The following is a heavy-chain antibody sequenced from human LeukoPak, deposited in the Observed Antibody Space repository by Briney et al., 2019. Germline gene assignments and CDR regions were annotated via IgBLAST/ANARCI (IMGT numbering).Heavy chain of an antibody. CDR1: GYTFTSYD. D-gene: IGHD5-12*01. CDR3: ARLYSGYDMGWDY. CDR2: MNPNSGNT. Sequence: ASVKVSCKASGYTFTSYDINWVRQATGRGLEWMGWMNPNSGNTGYAQKFQGRVTITRNTSISTAYMELSSLRSEDTAVYYCARLYSGYDMGWDYWGQGTLVTVSS. J-gene: IGHJ4*02. V-gene: IGHV1-8*03.